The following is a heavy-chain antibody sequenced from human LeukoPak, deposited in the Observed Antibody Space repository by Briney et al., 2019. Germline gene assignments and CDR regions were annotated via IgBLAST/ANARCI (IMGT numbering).Heavy chain of an antibody. CDR2: ISYDGSNK. D-gene: IGHD3-9*01. V-gene: IGHV3-30*18. J-gene: IGHJ4*02. Sequence: SGGSLRLSCAASGFTFGNYGMHWVRQAPGKGLEWVAVISYDGSNKYYADSVKGRFTISRDNSKNTLFLQMNSLRAEDTAVYYCANGPTYYDILTGYFDYWGQGTLVTVSS. CDR3: ANGPTYYDILTGYFDY. CDR1: GFTFGNYG.